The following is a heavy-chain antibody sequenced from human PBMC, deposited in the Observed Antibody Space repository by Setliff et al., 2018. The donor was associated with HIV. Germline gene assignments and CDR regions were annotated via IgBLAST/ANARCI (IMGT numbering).Heavy chain of an antibody. CDR1: GGSLSAYY. V-gene: IGHV4-34*01. D-gene: IGHD5-18*01. Sequence: TSETLSLTCAVYGGSLSAYYWSWIRQPPGKGLEWIGEINHSGSTNYNPSLKTRVTIMVDTSKNQFSLKLGSVTAADTAVYYCAREWSYGAFDTFDVWGQGTMVTVSS. CDR3: AREWSYGAFDTFDV. J-gene: IGHJ3*01. CDR2: INHSGST.